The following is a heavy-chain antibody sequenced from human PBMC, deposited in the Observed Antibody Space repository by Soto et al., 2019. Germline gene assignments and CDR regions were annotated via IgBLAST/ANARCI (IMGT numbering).Heavy chain of an antibody. V-gene: IGHV3-23*01. CDR3: AKGRYSSSWLQNYYYYYGMDV. D-gene: IGHD6-13*01. CDR2: ISGSGGST. J-gene: IGHJ6*02. Sequence: GSLRLSCAASGFTFSSYAMSWVRQAPVKGLEWVSAISGSGGSTYYADSVKGRFTISRDNSKNTLYLQMNSLRAEDTAVYYCAKGRYSSSWLQNYYYYYGMDVWGQGTTVTVSS. CDR1: GFTFSSYA.